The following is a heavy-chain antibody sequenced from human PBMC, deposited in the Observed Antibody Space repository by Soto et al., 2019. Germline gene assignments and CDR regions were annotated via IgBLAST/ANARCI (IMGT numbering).Heavy chain of an antibody. D-gene: IGHD3-9*01. Sequence: ASVKVSCKASGGTFSSYTISWVRQAPGQGLEWMGRIIPILGIANYAQKFQGRVTITADKSTSTAYMELSSLRSEDTAVYYCATYYDILTGYYGSDAFDIWGQGTMVTVSS. CDR1: GGTFSSYT. V-gene: IGHV1-69*02. J-gene: IGHJ3*02. CDR2: IIPILGIA. CDR3: ATYYDILTGYYGSDAFDI.